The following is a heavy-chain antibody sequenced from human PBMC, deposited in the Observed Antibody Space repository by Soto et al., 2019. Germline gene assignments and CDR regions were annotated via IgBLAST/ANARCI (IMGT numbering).Heavy chain of an antibody. CDR1: GGSISSYY. V-gene: IGHV4-59*01. J-gene: IGHJ4*02. Sequence: SETLSLTCTVSGGSISSYYWSWIRQPPGKGLEWIGYIYYSGSTNYNPSLKSRVTISVDTSKNQFSLKLSSVTAADTAVYYCARFRRGLYYFDYWGQGTLVTVSS. CDR3: ARFRRGLYYFDY. D-gene: IGHD3-22*01. CDR2: IYYSGST.